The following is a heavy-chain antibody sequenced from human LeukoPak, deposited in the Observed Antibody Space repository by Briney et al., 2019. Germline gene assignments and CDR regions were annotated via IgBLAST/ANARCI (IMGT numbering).Heavy chain of an antibody. CDR1: GFTFSSYT. CDR3: AQGRDGYNPFDY. J-gene: IGHJ4*02. CDR2: INSDGDST. V-gene: IGHV3-23*01. Sequence: GGSLRLSCAASGFTFSSYTMTWARQAPGKGLDWVSSINSDGDSTYFAHSVKGRFTISRDNSKNTVHLLQNRLRAEDTAVYYCAQGRDGYNPFDYWGQGTLVTVSS. D-gene: IGHD5-24*01.